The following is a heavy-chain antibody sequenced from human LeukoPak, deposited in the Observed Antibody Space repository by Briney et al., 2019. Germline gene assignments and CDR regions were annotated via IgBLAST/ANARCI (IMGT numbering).Heavy chain of an antibody. J-gene: IGHJ1*01. CDR2: IYYTGST. D-gene: IGHD1-20*01. CDR3: ARHVTNWIRHYYFDH. CDR1: GGSISGYY. Sequence: SETLSLTCTVSGGSISGYYWGWIRQPPGKGLEWVGHIYYTGSTYYTPSLKSGVSISIDTSKDTFSLSLSSVTAADTAAYYCARHVTNWIRHYYFDHWGQGALVTVSS. V-gene: IGHV4-59*08.